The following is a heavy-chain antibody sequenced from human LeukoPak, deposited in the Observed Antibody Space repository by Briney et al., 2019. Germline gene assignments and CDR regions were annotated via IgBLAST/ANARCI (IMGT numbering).Heavy chain of an antibody. V-gene: IGHV1-18*04. CDR3: ARRGPHYYDSSGNDY. CDR1: GYTFTGYY. CDR2: ISAYNGNT. Sequence: ASVKVSCKASGYTFTGYYMHWVRQAPGQGLEWMGWISAYNGNTNYAQKLQGRVTMTTDTSTSTAYMELRSLRSDDTAVYYCARRGPHYYDSSGNDYWGQGTLVTVSS. J-gene: IGHJ4*02. D-gene: IGHD3-22*01.